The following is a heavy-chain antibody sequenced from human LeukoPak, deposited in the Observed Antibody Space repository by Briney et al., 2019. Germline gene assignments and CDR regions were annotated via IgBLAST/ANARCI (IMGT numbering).Heavy chain of an antibody. D-gene: IGHD3-22*01. CDR1: GFTFSSYS. J-gene: IGHJ3*02. V-gene: IGHV3-21*01. CDR3: ASLPYYYDDTDAFDI. Sequence: GGSLRLPCAASGFTFSSYSMNWVRQAPGKGLEWVSSISSSSSSYIYYADSVKGRFTISRDNAKNSLYLQMNSLRAEDTAVYYCASLPYYYDDTDAFDIWGQGTMVTVSS. CDR2: ISSSSSSYI.